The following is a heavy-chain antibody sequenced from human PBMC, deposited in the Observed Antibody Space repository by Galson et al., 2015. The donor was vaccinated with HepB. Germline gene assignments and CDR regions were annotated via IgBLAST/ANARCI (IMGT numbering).Heavy chain of an antibody. CDR2: TYYRSKWYN. D-gene: IGHD3-22*01. J-gene: IGHJ3*02. CDR3: ARDLRPYYYDSSGYYNGADAFDI. Sequence: CAISGDSVSSNSAAWNWIRQSPSRGLEWLGRTYYRSKWYNDYAVSVKSRVTINPDTSKNQFSLQLNSVTPEDTAVYYCARDLRPYYYDSSGYYNGADAFDIWGQGTMVTVSS. V-gene: IGHV6-1*01. CDR1: GDSVSSNSAA.